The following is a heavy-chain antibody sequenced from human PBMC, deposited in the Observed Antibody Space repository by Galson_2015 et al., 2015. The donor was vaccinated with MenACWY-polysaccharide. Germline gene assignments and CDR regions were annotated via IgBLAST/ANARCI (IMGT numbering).Heavy chain of an antibody. V-gene: IGHV3-23*01. Sequence: SLRLSCAASGFTFSSYGMSWVRQAPGKGREWVSSISGSGGSPFYADSVKGRSTISRNNSKNTRLRQVNSLRAEDTAKYYCAKDLRVGATAGSELDFWGQGTLVTVSS. CDR1: GFTFSSYG. D-gene: IGHD1-26*01. J-gene: IGHJ4*02. CDR2: ISGSGGSP. CDR3: AKDLRVGATAGSELDF.